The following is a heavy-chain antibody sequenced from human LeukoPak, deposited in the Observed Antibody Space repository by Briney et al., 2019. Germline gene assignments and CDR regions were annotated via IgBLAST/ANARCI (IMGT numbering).Heavy chain of an antibody. CDR3: ARDLTPLSGYFDL. D-gene: IGHD3-16*02. V-gene: IGHV4-30-4*08. CDR2: IYYSGST. CDR1: GGSISSGDYY. J-gene: IGHJ2*01. Sequence: PSQTLSLTCTVSGGSISSGDYYWSWIRQPPGKGLEWIGYIYYSGSTYYNPSLKSRVTISVDTSKNQFSLKLSSVTAAVTALYYCARDLTPLSGYFDLWGRGTLVIVSS.